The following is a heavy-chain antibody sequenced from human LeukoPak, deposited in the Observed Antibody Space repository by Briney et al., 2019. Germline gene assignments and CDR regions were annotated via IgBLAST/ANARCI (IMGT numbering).Heavy chain of an antibody. Sequence: GSLRLSCAASGFTVSSNYMSWVRQAPGKGLEWVSVIYSGGSTYYADSVKGRFTISRDNSKNTVYLQMNSLRAEDTAVYYCARRPTITNWFDPWGQGTLVTVSS. V-gene: IGHV3-53*01. CDR3: ARRPTITNWFDP. J-gene: IGHJ5*02. D-gene: IGHD3-10*01. CDR2: IYSGGST. CDR1: GFTVSSNY.